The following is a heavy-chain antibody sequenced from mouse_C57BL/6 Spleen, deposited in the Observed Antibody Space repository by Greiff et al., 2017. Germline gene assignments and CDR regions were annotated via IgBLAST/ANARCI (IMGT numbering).Heavy chain of an antibody. Sequence: QVHVKQPGAELVRPGSSVKLSCKASGYTFTSYWMDWVKQRPGQGLEWIGNIYPSDSETHYNQKFKDKATLTVDKSSSTAYMQLSSLTSEDSAVYYCARGIYYDYDAYGGQGTLVTVSA. D-gene: IGHD2-4*01. V-gene: IGHV1-61*01. CDR1: GYTFTSYW. CDR3: ARGIYYDYDAY. J-gene: IGHJ3*01. CDR2: IYPSDSET.